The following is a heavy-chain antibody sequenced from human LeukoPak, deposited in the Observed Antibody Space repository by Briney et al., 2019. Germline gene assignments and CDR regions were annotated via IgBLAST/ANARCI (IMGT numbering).Heavy chain of an antibody. V-gene: IGHV3-21*04. J-gene: IGHJ4*02. CDR1: EFDFSSYS. Sequence: GGSLRLSCVASEFDFSSYSLNWIRQAPGKGLEWVSSISSTTKYIYYGDSVKGRFTISRDDAKNSLCLQMHSLRAEDTALYYCAKRSAAGTVGYFDYWGQGTLVTVSS. CDR2: ISSTTKYI. D-gene: IGHD6-13*01. CDR3: AKRSAAGTVGYFDY.